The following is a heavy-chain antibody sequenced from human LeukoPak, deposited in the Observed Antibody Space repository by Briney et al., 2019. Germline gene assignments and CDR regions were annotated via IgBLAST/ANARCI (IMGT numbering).Heavy chain of an antibody. Sequence: SETLSLTCTVSGGSISSYYWSWIRQPPGKGLEWIGYIYYSGSTNYNPSLKSRVTISVDTSKNQFSLKLSSVTAADTAVYYCAGGGGGYSYGYSWGQGTLVTVSS. J-gene: IGHJ5*02. CDR2: IYYSGST. V-gene: IGHV4-59*01. CDR3: AGGGGGYSYGYS. CDR1: GGSISSYY. D-gene: IGHD5-18*01.